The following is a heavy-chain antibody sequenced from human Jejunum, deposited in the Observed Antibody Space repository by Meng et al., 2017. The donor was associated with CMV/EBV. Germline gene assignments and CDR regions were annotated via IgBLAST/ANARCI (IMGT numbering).Heavy chain of an antibody. Sequence: LTFSNYAMSWVRQAPGKGLEWVSVIYSGASSTYYADSVKGRFTISRDNSKNTLYLQMNSLRAEDTAMYYCAKSRWAYYDSSGYCLDYWGQGTLVTVSS. J-gene: IGHJ4*02. CDR3: AKSRWAYYDSSGYCLDY. D-gene: IGHD3-22*01. CDR1: LTFSNYA. V-gene: IGHV3-23*03. CDR2: IYSGASST.